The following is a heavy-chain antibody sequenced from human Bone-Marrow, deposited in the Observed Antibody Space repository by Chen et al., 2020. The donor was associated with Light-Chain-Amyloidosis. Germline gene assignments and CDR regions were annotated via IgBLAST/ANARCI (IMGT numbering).Heavy chain of an antibody. CDR2: IYPDDSAA. D-gene: IGHD5-12*01. Sequence: EVQLEQSGPEVKKPGESLKISCKGSGYTFPNYWIGWVRQMPGKGLVWMGVIYPDDSAARYSPSFEVQVTISADKSITTAYLQWRSLKASDTAMYYCARRRDGYNFDYWGQGTLVTVSS. CDR1: GYTFPNYW. V-gene: IGHV5-51*01. CDR3: ARRRDGYNFDY. J-gene: IGHJ4*02.